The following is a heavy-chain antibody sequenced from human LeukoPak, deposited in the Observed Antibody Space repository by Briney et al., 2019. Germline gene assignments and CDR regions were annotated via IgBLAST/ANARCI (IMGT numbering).Heavy chain of an antibody. CDR1: GGSLSSSSYY. Sequence: SETLSLTCTVSGGSLSSSSYYWGWIRQPPGKGLEWIGSIYYSGSTYYNPSLKSRVTISVDTSKNQFSLKQISVTAADTAVYYCARLTDTVSYCGGDCYSGAFDIWGQGTMVTVSS. CDR3: ARLTDTVSYCGGDCYSGAFDI. J-gene: IGHJ3*02. CDR2: IYYSGST. V-gene: IGHV4-39*01. D-gene: IGHD2-21*01.